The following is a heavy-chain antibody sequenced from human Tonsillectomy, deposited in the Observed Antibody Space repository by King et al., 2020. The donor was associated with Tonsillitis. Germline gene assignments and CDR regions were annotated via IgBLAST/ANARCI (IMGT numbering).Heavy chain of an antibody. CDR2: IYSSGST. Sequence: VQLQESGPGLVKPSQTLSLTCTVSGGSISSGSYYWRWIRQPAGKGLEWIGRIYSSGSTNYNPSLKSQVTISVDTSKNQFSLKLSSVTAADTAVYYCASGLSYDFWSGYYADYWGQGILVTVSS. CDR1: GGSISSGSYY. J-gene: IGHJ4*02. V-gene: IGHV4-61*02. D-gene: IGHD3-3*01. CDR3: ASGLSYDFWSGYYADY.